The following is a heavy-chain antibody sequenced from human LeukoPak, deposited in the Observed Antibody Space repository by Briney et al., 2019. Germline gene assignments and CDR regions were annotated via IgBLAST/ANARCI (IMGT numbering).Heavy chain of an antibody. CDR3: VRYCGGDCYSACDI. J-gene: IGHJ3*02. CDR1: GGSISGSNW. V-gene: IGHV4-4*02. CDR2: IYHSGIT. Sequence: PSETLSLTCTVSGGSISGSNWWSWVRQAPGKGLEWIGEIYHSGITNYNPSLKSRVTISVDKSKNQFSLKLSSVTAADTAVYYCVRYCGGDCYSACDIWGQGTIVTVSS. D-gene: IGHD2-21*02.